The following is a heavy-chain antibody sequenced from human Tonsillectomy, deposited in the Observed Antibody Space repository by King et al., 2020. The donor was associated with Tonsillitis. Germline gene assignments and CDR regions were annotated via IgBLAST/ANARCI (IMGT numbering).Heavy chain of an antibody. D-gene: IGHD3-10*01. CDR1: VGYISTYY. CDR3: ARGVFWELFPAPFDP. J-gene: IGHJ5*02. Sequence: QLQESGPGLVKPSETLSLTCSVSVGYISTYYWSWIRQPPGKGLEWIGYIYYSGNTNYNPSLKRRVTISVDTSKNQFSLKLTSVTAADTAVYYCARGVFWELFPAPFDPWGQGTLVTVSS. V-gene: IGHV4-59*01. CDR2: IYYSGNT.